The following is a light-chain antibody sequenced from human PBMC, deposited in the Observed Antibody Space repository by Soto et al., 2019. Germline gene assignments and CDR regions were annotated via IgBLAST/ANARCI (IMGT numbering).Light chain of an antibody. CDR1: QTINSY. CDR2: KAS. Sequence: DIQMTQSPSTLSGSVGDRVTITCRASQTINSYLAWYQQRPGKAPNLLIYKASTLASGVPSRFSGGGSGTEFTLTISSLQPDDFATYYCQLYHIYSCTFGQGTKVDI. J-gene: IGKJ1*01. V-gene: IGKV1-5*03. CDR3: QLYHIYSCT.